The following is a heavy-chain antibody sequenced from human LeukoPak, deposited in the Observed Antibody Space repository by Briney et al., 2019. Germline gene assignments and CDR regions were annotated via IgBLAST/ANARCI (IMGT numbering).Heavy chain of an antibody. CDR3: ARHPYPVGALDDDAFDI. J-gene: IGHJ3*02. CDR1: GGSISSSSYY. D-gene: IGHD1-26*01. CDR2: IYYSRST. V-gene: IGHV4-39*01. Sequence: SETLSLTCTVSGGSISSSSYYWGWIRQPPGKGLEWIGSIYYSRSTYYNPSLESRVTISVDTSKNQFSLKLSSVTAADTAVYYCARHPYPVGALDDDAFDIWGQGTMVTVSS.